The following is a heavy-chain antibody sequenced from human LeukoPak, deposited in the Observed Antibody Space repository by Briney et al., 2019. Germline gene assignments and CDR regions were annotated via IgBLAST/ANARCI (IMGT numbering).Heavy chain of an antibody. J-gene: IGHJ4*02. CDR2: IYSSGDT. CDR1: GFTVSSNY. CDR3: ALSSNWPGFFDY. V-gene: IGHV3-53*01. Sequence: PGGSLRLSCAASGFTVSSNYMSWVRQAPGKGLEWVSVIYSSGDTYDADSVKGRSTNSRDNSKITLYLQMNSVRAEDTAVYYCALSSNWPGFFDYWGQGTLVTVSS. D-gene: IGHD6-13*01.